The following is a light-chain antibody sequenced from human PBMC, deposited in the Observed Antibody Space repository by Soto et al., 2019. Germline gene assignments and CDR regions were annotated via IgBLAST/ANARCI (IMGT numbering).Light chain of an antibody. CDR3: QQYNDWPRT. CDR1: QSFSNN. Sequence: EIVMTQSPATLSVSPGERVTLSCRASQSFSNNLAWFQHKPGQAPRLLIYGASTRATGIPDRFSGSGSGTEFTLTISTLQSEDFAVYYCQQYNDWPRTFGRGTKVEI. CDR2: GAS. V-gene: IGKV3-15*01. J-gene: IGKJ1*01.